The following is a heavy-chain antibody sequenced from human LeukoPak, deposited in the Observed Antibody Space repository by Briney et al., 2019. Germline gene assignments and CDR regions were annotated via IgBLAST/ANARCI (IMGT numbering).Heavy chain of an antibody. CDR1: GFTFSSYA. CDR2: ISYDGSNK. V-gene: IGHV3-30-3*01. D-gene: IGHD2-2*01. CDR3: ARDGVDQLLFYYGMDV. Sequence: GRSLRLSCAASGFTFSSYAMHWVRQAPGKGLEWVAVISYDGSNKYYADSVKSRFTISRDNSKNTLYLQMHSLRAEDTAVYYCARDGVDQLLFYYGMDVWGQGTTVTVSS. J-gene: IGHJ6*02.